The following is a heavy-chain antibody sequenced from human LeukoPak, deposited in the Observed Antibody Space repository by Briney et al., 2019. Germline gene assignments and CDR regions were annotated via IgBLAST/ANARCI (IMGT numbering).Heavy chain of an antibody. J-gene: IGHJ4*02. CDR2: IIPIFGTA. D-gene: IGHD3-22*01. V-gene: IGHV1-69*05. Sequence: SVKVSCKASGGTFSSYAISWVRQAPGQGPEWMGGIIPIFGTANYAQKFQGRVTITTDESTSTAYMELSSLRSEDTAVYYCARGGGGSINYYDSSGYYWDWGQGTLVTVSS. CDR1: GGTFSSYA. CDR3: ARGGGGSINYYDSSGYYWD.